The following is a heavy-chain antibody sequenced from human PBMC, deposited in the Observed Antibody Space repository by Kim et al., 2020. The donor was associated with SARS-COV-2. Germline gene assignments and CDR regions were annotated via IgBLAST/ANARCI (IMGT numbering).Heavy chain of an antibody. J-gene: IGHJ4*02. CDR3: ATGIGYGRWYFDY. CDR2: FDPEDGET. Sequence: ASVKVSCKVSGYTLTELSMHWVQQAPGKGLEWMGGFDPEDGETIYAQKFQGRVTMTEDTSTDTAYMELSSLRSEDTAVYYCATGIGYGRWYFDYWGQGTLVTVSS. CDR1: GYTLTELS. D-gene: IGHD5-12*01. V-gene: IGHV1-24*01.